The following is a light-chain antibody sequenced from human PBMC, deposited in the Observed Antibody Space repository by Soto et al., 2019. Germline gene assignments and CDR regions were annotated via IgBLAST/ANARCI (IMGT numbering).Light chain of an antibody. Sequence: EIVLTQSPATLSLSPGERATLFCRASHTVSSYLVWYQQKPGQAPRLLIYDASNSATGVPARFSGSGSGTDFTLTISCLEPEDFAVDYCQQRSDWPITFGEGTRLEIK. CDR3: QQRSDWPIT. CDR1: HTVSSY. J-gene: IGKJ5*01. V-gene: IGKV3-11*01. CDR2: DAS.